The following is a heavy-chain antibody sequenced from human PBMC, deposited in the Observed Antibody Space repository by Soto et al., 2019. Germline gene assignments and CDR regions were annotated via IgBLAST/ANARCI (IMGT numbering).Heavy chain of an antibody. V-gene: IGHV3-11*01. D-gene: IGHD3-10*01. Sequence: GGSLRLSCEASGFTFSDYYMSWIRQVPRKGLEGGSYISIGGTPIYYADSVKGRFTISRDNAQNSLYLHMTSLTAEDTALYYCVRGPEELVYYNSIDVWGQGTTVTVSS. CDR1: GFTFSDYY. CDR2: ISIGGTPI. CDR3: VRGPEELVYYNSIDV. J-gene: IGHJ6*02.